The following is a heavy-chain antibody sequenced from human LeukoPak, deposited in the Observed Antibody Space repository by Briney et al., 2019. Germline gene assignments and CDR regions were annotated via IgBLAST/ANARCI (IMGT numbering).Heavy chain of an antibody. CDR3: AKSHIAWQLADWFDP. V-gene: IGHV3-30*02. D-gene: IGHD6-13*01. CDR1: GFTFSSYG. J-gene: IGHJ5*02. CDR2: IRYDGSNK. Sequence: PGGSLRLSCAASGFTFSSYGMHWVRQAPGKGLEWVAFIRYDGSNKYYADSVKVRFTISRDYSKNTLYLQMNSLRAEDTAVYYCAKSHIAWQLADWFDPWGQGTLVTVSS.